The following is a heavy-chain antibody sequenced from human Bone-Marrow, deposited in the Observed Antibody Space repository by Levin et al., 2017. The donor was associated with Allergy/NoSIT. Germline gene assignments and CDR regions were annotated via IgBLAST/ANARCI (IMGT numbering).Heavy chain of an antibody. CDR1: GFTFRDYA. D-gene: IGHD5-12*01. V-gene: IGHV3-49*04. J-gene: IGHJ3*02. CDR2: IRSKDYGGTP. CDR3: TRDLRYSGYRAFDI. Sequence: GGSLRLSCTTSGFTFRDYAVSWVRQAPGKGLEWVGFIRSKDYGGTPQYAASVKGRFSISRDDSKNIAYLQMSSLKTEDTAVYYCTRDLRYSGYRAFDIWGQGTMVTVSS.